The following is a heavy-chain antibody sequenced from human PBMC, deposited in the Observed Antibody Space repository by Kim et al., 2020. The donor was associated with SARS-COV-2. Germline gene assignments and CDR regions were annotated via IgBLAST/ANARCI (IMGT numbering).Heavy chain of an antibody. D-gene: IGHD4-17*01. Sequence: GGSLRLSCAASGFTFSSYDMHWVRQATGKGLEWVSAIGTAGDTYYPGSVKGRFTISRENAKNSLYLQMNSLRAGDTAVYYCARALPATATVTTGAAFDIWGQGTMVTVSS. CDR3: ARALPATATVTTGAAFDI. CDR2: IGTAGDT. J-gene: IGHJ3*02. CDR1: GFTFSSYD. V-gene: IGHV3-13*04.